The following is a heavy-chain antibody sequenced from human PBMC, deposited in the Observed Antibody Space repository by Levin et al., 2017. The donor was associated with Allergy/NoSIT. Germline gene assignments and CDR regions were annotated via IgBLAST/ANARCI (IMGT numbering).Heavy chain of an antibody. V-gene: IGHV3-23*01. CDR1: GFTFSSYA. D-gene: IGHD6-19*01. CDR2: ISGSGGST. J-gene: IGHJ6*03. Sequence: AGGSLRLSCAASGFTFSSYAMSWVRQAPGKGLEWVSAISGSGGSTYYADSVKGRFTISRDNSKNTLYLQMNSLRAEDTAVYYCAKDRSGSGWYYYYYMDVWGKGTTVTVSS. CDR3: AKDRSGSGWYYYYYMDV.